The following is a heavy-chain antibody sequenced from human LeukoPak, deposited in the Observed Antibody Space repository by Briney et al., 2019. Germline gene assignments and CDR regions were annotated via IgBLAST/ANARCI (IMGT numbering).Heavy chain of an antibody. CDR1: GGSISSSSYY. CDR2: IYYSGST. J-gene: IGHJ4*02. CDR3: ARQGSGYYYDSSSPAPFDY. Sequence: SETLSLTCTVSGGSISSSSYYWGWIRQPPGKGLEWIGSIYYSGSTYYNPSLKSRVTISVDTSKNQFSLKLSSVTAADTAVYYCARQGSGYYYDSSSPAPFDYWGQGTLVTVSS. V-gene: IGHV4-39*01. D-gene: IGHD3-22*01.